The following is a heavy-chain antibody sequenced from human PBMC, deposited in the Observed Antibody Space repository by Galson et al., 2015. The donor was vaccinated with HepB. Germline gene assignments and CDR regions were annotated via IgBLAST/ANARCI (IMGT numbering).Heavy chain of an antibody. D-gene: IGHD2-2*01. CDR1: GFTFSSYA. CDR2: ISGSGGST. V-gene: IGHV3-23*01. CDR3: AKSGYCSSTSCYQAHYYGMDV. Sequence: SLRLSCAASGFTFSSYAMSWVRQAPGKGLEWVSAISGSGGSTYYADSVKGRFTISRDNSKNTLYLQMNSLRAEDTAVYYCAKSGYCSSTSCYQAHYYGMDVWGQGTTVTVSS. J-gene: IGHJ6*02.